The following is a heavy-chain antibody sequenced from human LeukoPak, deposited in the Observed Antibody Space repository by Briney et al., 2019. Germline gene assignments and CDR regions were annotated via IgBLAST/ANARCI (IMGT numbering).Heavy chain of an antibody. J-gene: IGHJ6*02. D-gene: IGHD3-9*01. CDR2: IDTSGGDI. CDR1: GFIFSRDE. Sequence: PGGSLRLSCAASGFIFSRDEMNWVRQAPGKGLEWVSYIDTSGGDIYYADSVKGRFTISRDNAKISVYLQMYSLRVEDTAVYHCAIASRLDYHYGMDVWGQGTTVTVSS. V-gene: IGHV3-48*03. CDR3: AIASRLDYHYGMDV.